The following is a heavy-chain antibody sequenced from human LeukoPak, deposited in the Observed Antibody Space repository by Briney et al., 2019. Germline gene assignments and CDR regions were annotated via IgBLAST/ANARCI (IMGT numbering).Heavy chain of an antibody. D-gene: IGHD4-17*01. CDR3: ARDRYGDHTYFDY. CDR2: IYHSGST. J-gene: IGHJ4*02. V-gene: IGHV4-30-2*01. CDR1: GGSISSGGYS. Sequence: PSQTLSLTCAVSGGSISSGGYSWRWIRQPPGKGLEWIVYIYHSGSTYYNPSLKSRVTISVDRSKNQFSLKLSSVTAADTAVYYCARDRYGDHTYFDYWGQGTLVTVSS.